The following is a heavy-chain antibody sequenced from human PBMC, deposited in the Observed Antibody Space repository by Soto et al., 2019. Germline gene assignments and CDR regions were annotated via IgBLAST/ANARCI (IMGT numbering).Heavy chain of an antibody. D-gene: IGHD3-3*01. V-gene: IGHV4-30-4*01. CDR2: IYNSGIT. CDR1: GGSICSGDNS. CDR3: ARGVTVFGLVSRFWFDP. Sequence: SETLSLTCTVSGGSICSGDNSWSWVRQSPGKGLEWIGHIYNSGITYYNPSLKSRVVISIDTSRNQFSLRLNSLTAADRAVYFCARGVTVFGLVSRFWFDPWGQGTVVTVSS. J-gene: IGHJ5*02.